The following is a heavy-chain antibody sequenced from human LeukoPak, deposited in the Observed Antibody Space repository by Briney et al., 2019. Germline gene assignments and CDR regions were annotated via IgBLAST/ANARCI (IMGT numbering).Heavy chain of an antibody. CDR2: IISSSSHI. CDR1: GFTFSSYR. CDR3: ARTRAPSNGRVLYYMDV. V-gene: IGHV3-21*01. Sequence: PGGSLRLSCAASGFTFSSYRMNWVRQAPGKGLEWVSSIISSSSHIYYADSVKGRFTISRDNAKNSLYLQMNSLRAEDTAVYYCARTRAPSNGRVLYYMDVWGKGTTVTVSS. D-gene: IGHD2-2*01. J-gene: IGHJ6*03.